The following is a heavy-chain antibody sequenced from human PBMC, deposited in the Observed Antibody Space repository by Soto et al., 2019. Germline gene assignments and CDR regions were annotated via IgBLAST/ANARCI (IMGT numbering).Heavy chain of an antibody. V-gene: IGHV1-8*01. CDR2: MNPNSGNT. Sequence: QVQLVQSGAEVKKPGASLKVSGKASGYTFTSYDINWGRQATGQGLEGMGWMNPNSGNTGYAQKFQGRVTMTRNTSISTAYMELSSLRSEDTAVYYCARGRGYYDFWSGRNNKGNFDYWGQGTLVTVSS. CDR3: ARGRGYYDFWSGRNNKGNFDY. CDR1: GYTFTSYD. D-gene: IGHD3-3*01. J-gene: IGHJ4*02.